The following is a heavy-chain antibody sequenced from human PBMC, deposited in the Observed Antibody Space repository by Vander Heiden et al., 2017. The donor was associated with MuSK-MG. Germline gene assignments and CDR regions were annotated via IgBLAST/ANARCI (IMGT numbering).Heavy chain of an antibody. CDR1: GFTCSSDG. J-gene: IGHJ5*02. D-gene: IGHD1-1*01. V-gene: IGHV3-33*01. CDR2: IWYDGSNK. CDR3: ARGLDRFDP. Sequence: QVQPVESGGGVVQPGRSLRLSCAASGFTCSSDGMHWVRQAPGKGLEWVAVIWYDGSNKYYAGSVKGRFTIARDNSKNTLYLQMNSLRAEDTAVYYCARGLDRFDPWGQGTLVTVSS.